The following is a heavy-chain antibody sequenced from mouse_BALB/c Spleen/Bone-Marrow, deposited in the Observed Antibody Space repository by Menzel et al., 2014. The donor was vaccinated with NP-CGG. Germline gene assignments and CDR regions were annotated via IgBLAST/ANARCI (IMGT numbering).Heavy chain of an antibody. D-gene: IGHD2-14*01. J-gene: IGHJ3*01. CDR2: INPSTGYT. CDR1: GYTLTSYW. V-gene: IGHV1-7*01. Sequence: QVQLKESGAELAKPGASVKMSCKASGYTLTSYWMHWVKQRPGQGLEWIGYINPSTGYTEYNQKFKDKATLTANKSSSTAYMQLSSLTSEDSAVYYCAREGYDPWFAYWGQGTLVTVSA. CDR3: AREGYDPWFAY.